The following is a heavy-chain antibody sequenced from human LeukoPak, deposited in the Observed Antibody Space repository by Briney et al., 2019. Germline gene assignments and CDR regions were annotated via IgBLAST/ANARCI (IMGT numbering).Heavy chain of an antibody. CDR1: GFTFSSYG. CDR2: ISYDGSNK. D-gene: IGHD6-19*01. Sequence: QPGGSLRLSCAASGFTFSSYGMHWVRQAPGKGLEWVAVISYDGSNKYYADSVKGRFTISRDNSENTLYLQMNSLRAEDTAVYYCAKESSGGWYFDYWGQGTLVTVSS. CDR3: AKESSGGWYFDY. V-gene: IGHV3-30*18. J-gene: IGHJ4*02.